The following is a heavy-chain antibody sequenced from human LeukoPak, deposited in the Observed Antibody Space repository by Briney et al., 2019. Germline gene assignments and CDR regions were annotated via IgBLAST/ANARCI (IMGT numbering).Heavy chain of an antibody. Sequence: ASVKVSCKASGYTFTSYGISWVRQAPGQGLEWMGWISAYNGNTNYAQKLQGRVTMTTDTSTSTAYMELRSLRSDDTAVYYCATPARAFTMVRGAAGAFDIWGQGTMVTVSS. V-gene: IGHV1-18*01. CDR1: GYTFTSYG. CDR2: ISAYNGNT. J-gene: IGHJ3*02. D-gene: IGHD3-10*01. CDR3: ATPARAFTMVRGAAGAFDI.